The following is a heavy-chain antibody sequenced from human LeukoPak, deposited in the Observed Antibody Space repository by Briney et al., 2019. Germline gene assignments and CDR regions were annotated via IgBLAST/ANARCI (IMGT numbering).Heavy chain of an antibody. CDR1: GFTVSSNY. CDR2: IYSGGST. Sequence: GGSLRLSCAASGFTVSSNYMSWVRQAPGKGLEWVSVIYSGGSTYYADSVKGRFTISRDNSKNTLYLQMNSLRAEDTAVYYCAKIGPSGYDILTGYQPTYYFDYWGQGTLVTVSS. D-gene: IGHD3-9*01. CDR3: AKIGPSGYDILTGYQPTYYFDY. J-gene: IGHJ4*02. V-gene: IGHV3-53*01.